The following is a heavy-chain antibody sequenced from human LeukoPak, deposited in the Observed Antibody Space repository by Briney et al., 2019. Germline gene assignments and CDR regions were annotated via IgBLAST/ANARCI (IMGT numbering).Heavy chain of an antibody. CDR2: IVPTFETA. J-gene: IGHJ5*02. D-gene: IGHD2-21*01. V-gene: IGHV1-69*13. CDR3: ARDRGHCGTARCYINWFDP. CDR1: GGALGSYS. Sequence: SVKVSCKTSGGALGSYSISWVRQAPGQGLEWMGGIVPTFETANYAQKFQDRLTITADESTDTVYMELSSLTSEDTAVYYCARDRGHCGTARCYINWFDPWGQGTLVTVS.